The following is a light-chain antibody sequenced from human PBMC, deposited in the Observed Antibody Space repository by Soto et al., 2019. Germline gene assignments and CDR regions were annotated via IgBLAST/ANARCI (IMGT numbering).Light chain of an antibody. Sequence: EIVLTQSPGTLSLSPGESATLSCRASQSVSSSYLAWYQQKPGQAPRLLIYGASSRATGIPDRFSGSGSGTDFTLTISRLEPEDFAVYYCQQYGSSPYTFGQWTKLEIK. V-gene: IGKV3-20*01. CDR1: QSVSSSY. J-gene: IGKJ2*01. CDR3: QQYGSSPYT. CDR2: GAS.